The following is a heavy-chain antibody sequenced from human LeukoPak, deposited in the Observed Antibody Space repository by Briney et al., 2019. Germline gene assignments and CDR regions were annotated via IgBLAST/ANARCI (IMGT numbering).Heavy chain of an antibody. V-gene: IGHV4-59*01. J-gene: IGHJ4*02. CDR3: ARAYCSGGSCSLDY. Sequence: SETLSLTCTVSGGSISSYYWSWIRQPPGKGLEWIGYIYYSGSTNYNPPLKSRVTISVDTSKNQFSLKLSSVTAADTAVYYCARAYCSGGSCSLDYWGQGTLVTVSS. CDR1: GGSISSYY. CDR2: IYYSGST. D-gene: IGHD2-15*01.